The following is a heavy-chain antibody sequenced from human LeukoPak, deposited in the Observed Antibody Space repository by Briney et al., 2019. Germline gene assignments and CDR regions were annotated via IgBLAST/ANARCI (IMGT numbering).Heavy chain of an antibody. J-gene: IGHJ4*02. V-gene: IGHV3-21*01. CDR2: ISSSSYI. CDR1: GFTFSSYS. D-gene: IGHD2-2*01. CDR3: AKGPLRGTAAAIDY. Sequence: GGSLRLSCAASGFTFSSYSMNWVRQAPGKGLEWVSSISSSSYIYYADSVKGRFTISRDISTDTLWLQMDSLRTEDTAVYYCAKGPLRGTAAAIDYWGQGTLVTVSS.